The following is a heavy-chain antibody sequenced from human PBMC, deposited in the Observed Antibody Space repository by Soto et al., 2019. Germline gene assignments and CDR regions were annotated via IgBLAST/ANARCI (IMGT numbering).Heavy chain of an antibody. J-gene: IGHJ6*02. CDR3: ARGGGYDFRSSQAPPIDV. V-gene: IGHV4-59*01. Sequence: SETLSLTCNVSGGSISDFYWSWIRQSPGKRLEWIGYLYYTGSTNYNPALKSRVTISLDTSKNQFSLKVRSVTAADTAVYYCARGGGYDFRSSQAPPIDVWGQGTTVTVSS. CDR2: LYYTGST. CDR1: GGSISDFY. D-gene: IGHD3-3*01.